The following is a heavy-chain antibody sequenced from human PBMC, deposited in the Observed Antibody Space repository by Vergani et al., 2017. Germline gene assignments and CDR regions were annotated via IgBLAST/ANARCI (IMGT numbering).Heavy chain of an antibody. V-gene: IGHV3-23*01. CDR2: VSGSSATP. CDR3: AKEVVSASIYENGMDV. Sequence: EVQLLESGGGLVQPGGSLRLSCEASGFSFPGYAMSWVRQAPGKGLEWVSSVSGSSATPYYADSVKGRFIISRDNSKNTLHLQMNSLRADDTAVYYCAKEVVSASIYENGMDVWGQGTTVTVSS. CDR1: GFSFPGYA. D-gene: IGHD2-2*01. J-gene: IGHJ6*02.